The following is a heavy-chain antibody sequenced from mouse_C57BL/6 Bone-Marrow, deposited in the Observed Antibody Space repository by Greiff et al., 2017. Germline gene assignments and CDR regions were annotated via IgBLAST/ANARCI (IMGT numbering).Heavy chain of an antibody. CDR2: ISSGSSTI. V-gene: IGHV5-17*01. Sequence: EVQGVESGGGLVKPGGSLTLSCAASGFTFSDYGMHWVRQAPEKGLEWVAYISSGSSTIYYADTVKGRFTISRDNAKNTLFLQMTSLRSEDTAMYYGANYDYEGLCYAMDYWGQGTSVTVSS. D-gene: IGHD2-4*01. J-gene: IGHJ4*01. CDR3: ANYDYEGLCYAMDY. CDR1: GFTFSDYG.